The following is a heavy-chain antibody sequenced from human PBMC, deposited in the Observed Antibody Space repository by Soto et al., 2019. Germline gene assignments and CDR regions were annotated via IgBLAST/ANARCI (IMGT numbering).Heavy chain of an antibody. J-gene: IGHJ4*02. D-gene: IGHD3-22*01. V-gene: IGHV3-23*01. CDR1: GFTFSSYA. CDR3: AKVRTFYYYDSSGCFDY. CDR2: ISGSGGST. Sequence: EVQVLESGGGLVQPGGSLRLSCAASGFTFSSYAMSWVRQAPGKGLEWVSAISGSGGSTYYADSVKGRFTISRDNSKNTLYLQMNSLRAEDTAVYYCAKVRTFYYYDSSGCFDYWGQGTLVTVSS.